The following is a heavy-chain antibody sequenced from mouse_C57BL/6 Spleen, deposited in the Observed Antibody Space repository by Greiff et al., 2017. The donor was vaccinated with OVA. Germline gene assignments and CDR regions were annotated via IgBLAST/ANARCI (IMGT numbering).Heavy chain of an antibody. CDR2: IYPGSGST. CDR1: GYTFTSYW. Sequence: VKLQQSGAELVKPGASVKMSCKASGYTFTSYWITWVKQRPGQGLEWIGDIYPGSGSTNYNEKFKSKATLTVDTSSSTAYMQLSSLTSEDSAVYYCAREGGTTVVEDYWGQGTTLTVSS. J-gene: IGHJ2*01. D-gene: IGHD1-1*01. CDR3: AREGGTTVVEDY. V-gene: IGHV1-55*01.